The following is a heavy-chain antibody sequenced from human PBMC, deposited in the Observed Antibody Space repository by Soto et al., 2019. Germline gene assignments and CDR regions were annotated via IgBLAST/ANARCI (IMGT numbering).Heavy chain of an antibody. J-gene: IGHJ2*01. V-gene: IGHV1-3*01. CDR2: INVGHGNT. CDR3: ARSGYSSGWYHWYFDF. CDR1: GYTSTNYG. D-gene: IGHD6-19*01. Sequence: QAQLVQSGAEVKKPGASVKVSCKAPGYTSTNYGINWVRQAPGQRLEWMGWINVGHGNTKYSQKLQGRVTITRDTAASTAHMELSSLRSEDTAVYYCARSGYSSGWYHWYFDFWGRGTLVTVSS.